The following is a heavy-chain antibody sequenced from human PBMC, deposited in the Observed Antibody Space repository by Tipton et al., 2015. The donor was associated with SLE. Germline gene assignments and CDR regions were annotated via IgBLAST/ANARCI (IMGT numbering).Heavy chain of an antibody. CDR2: AYYSGNI. J-gene: IGHJ4*02. V-gene: IGHV4-39*07. CDR3: ARDRAAGYYFDY. CDR1: GVSISSSSYY. D-gene: IGHD6-13*01. Sequence: GLVKPSETLSLTCTVSGVSISSSSYYWGWIRQPPGKGLEWIGSAYYSGNIYYNPSLKSRVTISLDTSENQFSLKLSSVTAADTAVYYCARDRAAGYYFDYWGQGSLVTVSS.